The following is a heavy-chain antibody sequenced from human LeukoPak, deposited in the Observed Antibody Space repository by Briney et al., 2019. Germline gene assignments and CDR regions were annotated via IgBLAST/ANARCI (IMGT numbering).Heavy chain of an antibody. Sequence: GGSLRLSCAASGFTFSSYWMSWVRQAPGKGLEWVANIKQDGSEKYYVDSVKGRFTISRDNAKNSLYLQMSSLRAEDTAVYYCAREPQLAPDYFDYWGQGTLVTVSS. CDR3: AREPQLAPDYFDY. V-gene: IGHV3-7*01. D-gene: IGHD2-2*01. CDR1: GFTFSSYW. CDR2: IKQDGSEK. J-gene: IGHJ4*02.